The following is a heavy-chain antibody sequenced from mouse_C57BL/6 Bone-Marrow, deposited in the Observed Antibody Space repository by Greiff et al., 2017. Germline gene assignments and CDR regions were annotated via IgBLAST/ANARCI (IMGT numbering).Heavy chain of an antibody. D-gene: IGHD3-2*02. CDR1: GFTFSSYA. CDR3: TRRGQRRLDYYAMDY. Sequence: DVQLVESGEGLVKPGGSLKLSCAASGFTFSSYAMSWVRQTPEQRLEWVAYISSGGDYIYYADTVKGRFTISRDTARNTLYLQMSSLKSEDTAMYYCTRRGQRRLDYYAMDYWGQGTSVTVSS. J-gene: IGHJ4*01. V-gene: IGHV5-9-1*02. CDR2: ISSGGDYI.